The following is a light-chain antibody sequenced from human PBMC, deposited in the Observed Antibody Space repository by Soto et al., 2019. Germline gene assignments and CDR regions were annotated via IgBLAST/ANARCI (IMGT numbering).Light chain of an antibody. CDR3: CSSAGDTLVV. J-gene: IGLJ2*01. CDR2: EDT. V-gene: IGLV2-23*01. CDR1: SSDVGSYNT. Sequence: LTQPASVSGSPGQSITISCTGTSSDVGSYNTVSWYQQHPGKAPKLMIFEDTERPSGVSHRFSASKSGNTAYLSISGLQAEDGAYYYCCSSAGDTLVVFGGGTKVTVL.